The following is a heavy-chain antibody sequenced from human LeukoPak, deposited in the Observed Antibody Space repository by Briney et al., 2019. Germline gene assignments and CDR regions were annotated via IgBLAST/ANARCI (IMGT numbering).Heavy chain of an antibody. CDR1: GFTFSSYA. V-gene: IGHV3-30-3*01. Sequence: GGSLRLSCAASGFTFSSYAMHWVRQAPGKALEWVAVISYDGSNKYSADSVKGRFTISRDNAKNTLYLQMNSLRAEDTAVYYCASDNWGFDYWGQGTLVTVSS. CDR2: ISYDGSNK. J-gene: IGHJ4*02. CDR3: ASDNWGFDY. D-gene: IGHD7-27*01.